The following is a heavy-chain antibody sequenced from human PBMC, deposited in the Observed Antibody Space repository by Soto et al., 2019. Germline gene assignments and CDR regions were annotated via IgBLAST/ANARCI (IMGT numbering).Heavy chain of an antibody. CDR3: AAINYDIVTGYFSDY. D-gene: IGHD3-9*01. Sequence: QVQLVESGGGVVQPGRSLRLSCAASGFTFSDYGIHWVRQAPGKGLEWVALIWHDGSNEYYVDSVKGRFRISRDNPKNTVYLEMNSLRAEDTAVYYCAAINYDIVTGYFSDYWGQGTLVTVSS. J-gene: IGHJ4*02. CDR1: GFTFSDYG. V-gene: IGHV3-33*01. CDR2: IWHDGSNE.